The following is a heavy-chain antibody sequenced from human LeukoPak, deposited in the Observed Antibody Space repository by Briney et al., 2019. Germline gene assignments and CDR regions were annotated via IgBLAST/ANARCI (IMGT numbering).Heavy chain of an antibody. D-gene: IGHD4-17*01. CDR1: GDSVSSNSAA. CDR3: ARHDYGSSDYYYYYMDV. CDR2: TYYRSKWYN. J-gene: IGHJ6*03. V-gene: IGHV6-1*01. Sequence: SQTLSLTCAISGDSVSSNSAAWNWIRQSPSRGLEWLGRTYYRSKWYNDYAVSVKSRITINPDTSKNQFSLQLNSVTPEDTAVYYCARHDYGSSDYYYYYMDVWGKGTTVTVSS.